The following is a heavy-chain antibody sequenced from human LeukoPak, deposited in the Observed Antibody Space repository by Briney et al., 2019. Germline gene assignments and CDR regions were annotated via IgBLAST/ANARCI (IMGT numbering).Heavy chain of an antibody. CDR1: GFTFSSYG. CDR3: ARLGDYGAFDI. Sequence: GGSLRLSCAASGFTFSSYGMHWVRQAPGKGLEWVAVIWYDGSNKYYADSVKGQFTIPRDNSKNTLYLQMNSLRAEDTAVYYCARLGDYGAFDIWGQGTMVTVSS. CDR2: IWYDGSNK. V-gene: IGHV3-33*01. D-gene: IGHD4-17*01. J-gene: IGHJ3*02.